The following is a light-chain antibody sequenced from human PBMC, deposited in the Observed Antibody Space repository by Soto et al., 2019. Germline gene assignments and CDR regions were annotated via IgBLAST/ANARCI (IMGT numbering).Light chain of an antibody. V-gene: IGKV1-5*03. J-gene: IGKJ2*01. Sequence: DIQMTQSPSTLSTSVGDRVTITCRASQSINGWLAWYQQKPGKAPNILIYQASSLESGVPSRFSGSGSGTEFTLTISSLQPDDFAASYCQQYNGFPYTFGQGTKLEIK. CDR3: QQYNGFPYT. CDR2: QAS. CDR1: QSINGW.